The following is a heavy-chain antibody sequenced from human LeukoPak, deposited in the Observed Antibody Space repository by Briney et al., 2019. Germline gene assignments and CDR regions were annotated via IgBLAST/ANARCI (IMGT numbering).Heavy chain of an antibody. J-gene: IGHJ6*02. CDR1: GGSISSSSYY. V-gene: IGHV4-39*07. CDR3: ARAGDFWSGPLSQRRPVPAGMDV. D-gene: IGHD3-3*01. CDR2: INHSGST. Sequence: PSETLSLTCTVSGGSISSSSYYWGWIRQPPGKGLEWIGEINHSGSTNYAPSLKNRVIILVDTSKNQFSLKLSSVTAADTAVYYCARAGDFWSGPLSQRRPVPAGMDVWGQGTTVTVSS.